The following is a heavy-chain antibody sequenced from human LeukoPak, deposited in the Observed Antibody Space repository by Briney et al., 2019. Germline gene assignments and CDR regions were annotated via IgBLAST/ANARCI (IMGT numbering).Heavy chain of an antibody. D-gene: IGHD1-26*01. Sequence: GGSLRLSCAASGITFSSYWMSWVRQAPGKGLEWVANIKQDGSDKYYVDSVKGRFTISRDSAKNSLYLQLNSLTAEDTAVYYCARLLGGNYFDNWGQGTLVTVSS. J-gene: IGHJ4*02. CDR2: IKQDGSDK. V-gene: IGHV3-7*04. CDR1: GITFSSYW. CDR3: ARLLGGNYFDN.